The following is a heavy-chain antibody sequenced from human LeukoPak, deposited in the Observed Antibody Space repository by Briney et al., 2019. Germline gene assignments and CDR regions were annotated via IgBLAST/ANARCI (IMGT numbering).Heavy chain of an antibody. Sequence: PSETLSLTCAVYGGSFSGYYWSWIRQPPGKGLELIGEINHSGSTNYNPSLKSRVTVSVDMSKNQFSLMLSSVPAADTAVYYCARADSSSWYHSPYYYYGMDVRGQGTTVIVSS. CDR1: GGSFSGYY. CDR3: ARADSSSWYHSPYYYYGMDV. V-gene: IGHV4-34*01. CDR2: INHSGST. D-gene: IGHD6-13*01. J-gene: IGHJ6*02.